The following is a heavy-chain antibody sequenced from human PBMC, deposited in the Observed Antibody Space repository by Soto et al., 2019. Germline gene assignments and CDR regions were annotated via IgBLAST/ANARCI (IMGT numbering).Heavy chain of an antibody. V-gene: IGHV3-33*01. D-gene: IGHD5-18*01. CDR3: ARDRVHTAMVTLYYGMDV. Sequence: LRLSCAASGFTFSSYGMHWVRQAPGKGLEWVAVIWYDGSNKYYADSVKGRFTISRDNSKNTLYLQMNSLRAEDTAVYYCARDRVHTAMVTLYYGMDVWGQGATVTVSS. CDR1: GFTFSSYG. CDR2: IWYDGSNK. J-gene: IGHJ6*02.